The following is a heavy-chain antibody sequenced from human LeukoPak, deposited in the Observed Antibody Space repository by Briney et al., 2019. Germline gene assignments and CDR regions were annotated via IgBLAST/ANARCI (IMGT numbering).Heavy chain of an antibody. CDR2: IYYSGST. Sequence: SETLSLTCTLSGRSISSYYWSSIRQPPGKGLEWLGYIYYSGSTNYNPSLKSRVTISVDTSKNQFSLKLSSVTAADTAVYYCARGDYGDYVGYYYYYYMDVWGKGTTVTVSS. V-gene: IGHV4-59*01. CDR3: ARGDYGDYVGYYYYYYMDV. J-gene: IGHJ6*03. CDR1: GRSISSYY. D-gene: IGHD4-17*01.